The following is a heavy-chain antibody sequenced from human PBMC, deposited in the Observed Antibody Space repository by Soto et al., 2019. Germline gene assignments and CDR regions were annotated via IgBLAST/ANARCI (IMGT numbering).Heavy chain of an antibody. D-gene: IGHD3-10*02. Sequence: QVQLQESGPGLVKPSETLSLTCTVSGGSISSYYWSWIRQPPGKGLEWIGFIFYSGSTSYSPSLTSRVTISIDTSENQFSLKLSYVTAADTAVYYCASMIGDPVLSFDSWGQGPRVAVSS. CDR1: GGSISSYY. CDR2: IFYSGST. J-gene: IGHJ4*02. CDR3: ASMIGDPVLSFDS. V-gene: IGHV4-59*01.